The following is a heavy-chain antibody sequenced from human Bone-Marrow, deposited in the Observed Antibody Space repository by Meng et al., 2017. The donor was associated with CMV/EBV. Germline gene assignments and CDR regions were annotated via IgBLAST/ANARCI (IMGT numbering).Heavy chain of an antibody. CDR2: MNPNSGNT. D-gene: IGHD3-22*01. J-gene: IGHJ6*02. Sequence: ASVKVSCKASGYTFTSYDINWVRQATGQGLEWMGWMNPNSGNTGYAQKFQGRVTITRNTSISTAYMELSSLRSEDTAVYYCARDQVYYYDSGFGGDYYGMDVWGQGTTVTVSS. CDR1: GYTFTSYD. CDR3: ARDQVYYYDSGFGGDYYGMDV. V-gene: IGHV1-8*03.